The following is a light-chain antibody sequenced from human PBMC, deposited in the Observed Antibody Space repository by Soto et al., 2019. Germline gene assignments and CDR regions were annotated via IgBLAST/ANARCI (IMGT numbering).Light chain of an antibody. CDR3: SSYTSSSTYV. CDR1: TNDVGGYNY. J-gene: IGLJ1*01. V-gene: IGLV2-14*01. Sequence: QSVLTQPASVSESPGQSITISCTGTTNDVGGYNYVSWYQQHPGKPPKLTIHEVSNRPSGDSNRFSCSKSGNTASLTISGLQAEDEADYYCSSYTSSSTYVFGTGTKVTGL. CDR2: EVS.